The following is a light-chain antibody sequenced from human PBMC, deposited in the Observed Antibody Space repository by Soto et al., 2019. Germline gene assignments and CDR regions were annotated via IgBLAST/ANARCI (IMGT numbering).Light chain of an antibody. CDR2: DVT. V-gene: IGLV2-14*01. CDR3: ASYTSSATYV. CDR1: SSDVGGYNY. Sequence: QSALTQPASVSGSPGQSITIYCTGTSSDVGGYNYVSWYQQHPGKAPKLMIYDVTNRPSGVSSRFSGSKSGNTASLTISGLQAEDEADYYCASYTSSATYVIGTGTKLTVL. J-gene: IGLJ1*01.